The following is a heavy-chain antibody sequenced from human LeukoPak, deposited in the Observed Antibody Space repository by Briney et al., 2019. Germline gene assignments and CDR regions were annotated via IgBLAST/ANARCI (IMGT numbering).Heavy chain of an antibody. CDR2: IYYSGST. CDR3: ARDYDSSGYVSWFDP. Sequence: PSQTLSLTCAVSGGSISSGGYSWSWIRQPPGKGLEWIGYIYYSGSTYYNPSLKSRVTISVDTSKKQFSLKLSSVTAADTAVYYCARDYDSSGYVSWFDPWGQGTLVTVSS. CDR1: GGSISSGGYS. V-gene: IGHV4-30-4*07. J-gene: IGHJ5*02. D-gene: IGHD3-22*01.